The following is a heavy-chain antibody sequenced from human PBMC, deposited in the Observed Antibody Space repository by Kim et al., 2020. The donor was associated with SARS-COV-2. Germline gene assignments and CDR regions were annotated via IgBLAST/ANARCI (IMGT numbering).Heavy chain of an antibody. CDR3: ARDRRGIVDY. CDR1: GGSISSDY. CDR2: FYYSGSA. Sequence: SETLSLTCTVSGGSISSDYWTWLRQPPGKGLEWIGYFYYSGSANYNLSLKSRVTISSDTSKNQFSLKLTSVTAADMAVYYCARDRRGIVDYWGQGTPVTV. D-gene: IGHD6-13*01. V-gene: IGHV4-59*12. J-gene: IGHJ4*02.